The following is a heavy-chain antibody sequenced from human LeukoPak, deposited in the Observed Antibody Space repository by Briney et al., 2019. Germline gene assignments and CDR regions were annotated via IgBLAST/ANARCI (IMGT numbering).Heavy chain of an antibody. CDR1: GGSMNSFY. CDR3: ARELASSWYYFDS. Sequence: SETRSLTCTVSGGSMNSFYWNWIRQSAGKGLEWIGRIYTTGHTKYNPSLQSRVTMSVATSKNQFSLKLDFVTAADTAVYFCARELASSWYYFDSWGQGSLVTVSS. D-gene: IGHD6-13*01. J-gene: IGHJ4*02. CDR2: IYTTGHT. V-gene: IGHV4-4*07.